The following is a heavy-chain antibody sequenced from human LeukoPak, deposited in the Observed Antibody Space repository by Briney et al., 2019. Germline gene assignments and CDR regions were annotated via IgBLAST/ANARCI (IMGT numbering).Heavy chain of an antibody. CDR1: GGSISSYY. V-gene: IGHV4-59*01. J-gene: IGHJ4*02. Sequence: SETLSLTCTVSGGSISSYYWSWIRRPPGKGLEWIGYIYYSGSTNYNPSLKSRVTISVDTSKNQFSLKLSSVTAADTAVYYCARVLVGEWLVPLWGQGTLVTVSS. CDR3: ARVLVGEWLVPL. CDR2: IYYSGST. D-gene: IGHD6-19*01.